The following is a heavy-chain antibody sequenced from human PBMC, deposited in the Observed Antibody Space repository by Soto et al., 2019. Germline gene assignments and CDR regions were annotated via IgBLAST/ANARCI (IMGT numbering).Heavy chain of an antibody. D-gene: IGHD3-22*01. CDR3: ARDLTPEGDYYERGGYYLDY. CDR1: GYTFTRYY. J-gene: IGHJ4*01. Sequence: SSEKVSCKASGYTFTRYYMHWVRQAPGQGHEWMGIINPSDDATSYAEKFEGRLTMTKDTSTSTVYMEMSSLRSEDTAVYYCARDLTPEGDYYERGGYYLDYYPQRSLATFCS. V-gene: IGHV1-46*01. CDR2: INPSDDAT.